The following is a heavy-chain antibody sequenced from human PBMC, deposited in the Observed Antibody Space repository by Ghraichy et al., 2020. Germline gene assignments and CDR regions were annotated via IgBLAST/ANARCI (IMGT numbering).Heavy chain of an antibody. V-gene: IGHV4-39*01. Sequence: SETLSLTCTVSGGSISSSSYYWGWIRQPPGKGLEWIGSIYYSGSTYYNPSLKSRVTISVDTSKNQFSLKLSSVTAADTAVYYCARLGGSSSSCCRVDYWGQGTLVTVSS. D-gene: IGHD6-13*01. J-gene: IGHJ4*02. CDR2: IYYSGST. CDR1: GGSISSSSYY. CDR3: ARLGGSSSSCCRVDY.